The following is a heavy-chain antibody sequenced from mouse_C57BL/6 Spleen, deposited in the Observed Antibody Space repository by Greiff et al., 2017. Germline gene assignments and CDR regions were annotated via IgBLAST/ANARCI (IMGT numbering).Heavy chain of an antibody. CDR1: GFTFSDYY. CDR3: ARQALDGYRYFDV. CDR2: ISNGGGST. Sequence: EVKLVESGGGLVQPGGSLKLSCAASGFTFSDYYMYWVRQTPEKRLEWVAYISNGGGSTYYPDTVKGRFTISRDNAKNTLYLQMSRLKSEDTAMYDCARQALDGYRYFDVWGTGTTVTVSS. V-gene: IGHV5-12*01. J-gene: IGHJ1*03. D-gene: IGHD2-3*01.